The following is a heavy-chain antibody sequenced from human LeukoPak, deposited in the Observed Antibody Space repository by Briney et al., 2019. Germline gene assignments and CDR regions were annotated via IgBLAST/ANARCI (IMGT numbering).Heavy chain of an antibody. Sequence: PSETLSLTCTVSGGSISSYYWSWIRQPPGKGLEWIGYIFYSGSTNYNPSLKSRVTISVDTSKNQFSLKLSSVTAADTAVYYCASASLRRYYYDSSGYYPDAFDIWGQGTMVTVSS. V-gene: IGHV4-59*01. D-gene: IGHD3-22*01. CDR2: IFYSGST. J-gene: IGHJ3*02. CDR1: GGSISSYY. CDR3: ASASLRRYYYDSSGYYPDAFDI.